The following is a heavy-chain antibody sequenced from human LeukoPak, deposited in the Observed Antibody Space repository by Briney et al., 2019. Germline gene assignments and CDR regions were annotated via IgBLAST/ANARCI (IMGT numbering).Heavy chain of an antibody. V-gene: IGHV4-34*01. CDR3: ARTTVTTVGDWFDP. CDR2: INHSGST. CDR1: GGSFSGYY. Sequence: PSETLSLTCAVYGGSFSGYYWSWIRQPPGKGLGWIGEINHSGSTNYNPSLKSRVTISVDTSKNQFSLKLSSVTAADTAVYYCARTTVTTVGDWFDPWGQGTLVTVSS. D-gene: IGHD4-17*01. J-gene: IGHJ5*02.